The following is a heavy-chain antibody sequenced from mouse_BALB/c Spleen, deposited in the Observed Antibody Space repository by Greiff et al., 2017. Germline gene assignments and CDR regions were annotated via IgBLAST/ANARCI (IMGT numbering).Heavy chain of an antibody. V-gene: IGHV2-4-1*01. D-gene: IGHD1-1*01. CDR3: ARIITTVTSGDYAMDY. Sequence: QVQLQQSGPGLVQPSQSLSITCTVSGFSLTSYGVHWVRQSPGKGLEWLGVIWSGGSTDYNAAFISRLSISKDNSKSQVFFKMNSLQADDTAIYYCARIITTVTSGDYAMDYWGQGTSVTVSS. CDR1: GFSLTSYG. CDR2: IWSGGST. J-gene: IGHJ4*01.